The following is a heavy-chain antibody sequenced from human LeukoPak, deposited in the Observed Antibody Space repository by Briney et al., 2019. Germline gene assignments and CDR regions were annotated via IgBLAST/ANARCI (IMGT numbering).Heavy chain of an antibody. J-gene: IGHJ4*02. D-gene: IGHD3-10*01. CDR3: AGGSGTMAY. CDR2: TYYRSKWYT. V-gene: IGHV6-1*01. Sequence: SQTLSLTWAISGDSVSIMSVSWNWIRQSPSRGLEWLGRTYYRSKWYTDYAVSVKSRININPDTSKNQFSLQLKSATPEDTAVYYCAGGSGTMAYWGLGTLVTVSS. CDR1: GDSVSIMSVS.